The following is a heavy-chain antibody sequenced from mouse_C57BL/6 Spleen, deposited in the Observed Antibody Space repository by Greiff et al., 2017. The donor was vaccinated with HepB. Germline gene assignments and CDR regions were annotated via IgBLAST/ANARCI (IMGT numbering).Heavy chain of an antibody. CDR1: GYTFTDYE. V-gene: IGHV1-15*01. CDR2: IDPETGGT. CDR3: TRREIYDGYYVGFAY. D-gene: IGHD2-3*01. J-gene: IGHJ3*01. Sequence: QVHVKQSGAELVRPGASVTLSCKASGYTFTDYEMHWVKQTPVHGLEWIGAIDPETGGTAYNQKFKGKAILTADKSSSTAYMELRSLTSEDSAVYYCTRREIYDGYYVGFAYWGQGTLVTVSA.